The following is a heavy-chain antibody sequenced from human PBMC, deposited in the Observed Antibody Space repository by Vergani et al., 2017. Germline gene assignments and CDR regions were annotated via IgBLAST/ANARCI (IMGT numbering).Heavy chain of an antibody. CDR1: GGTFSSYA. Sequence: QVQLVQSGAEVKKPGSSVKVSCKASGGTFSSYAISWVRQAPGQGLEWMGRIIPIFGTANYAQKFQGRVTITADESTLTAYMELSSLRSEDTAVYYCARDQRDMVTGYYYYYGMDVWGQGTTVTVSS. CDR2: IIPIFGTA. J-gene: IGHJ6*02. CDR3: ARDQRDMVTGYYYYYGMDV. V-gene: IGHV1-69*13. D-gene: IGHD5-18*01.